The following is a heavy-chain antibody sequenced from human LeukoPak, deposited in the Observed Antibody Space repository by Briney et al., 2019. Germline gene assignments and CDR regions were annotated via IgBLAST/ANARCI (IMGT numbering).Heavy chain of an antibody. V-gene: IGHV3-23*01. D-gene: IGHD5-12*01. CDR2: ISGSAGNT. Sequence: GGSLRLSCAASEFSFSSNAMSWVRQAPGKGLEWVSLISGSAGNTYYADSVKGRFTISTDISKNTLYLQMNSLRVEDTAVYYCAKNRGYGLYDAFDIWGQGTMVTVSS. J-gene: IGHJ3*02. CDR1: EFSFSSNA. CDR3: AKNRGYGLYDAFDI.